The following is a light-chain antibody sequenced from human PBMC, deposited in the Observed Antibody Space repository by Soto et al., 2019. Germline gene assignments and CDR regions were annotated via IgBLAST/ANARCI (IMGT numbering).Light chain of an antibody. Sequence: EVVLTQSPATLSLSPGERATLSFRASQSVSSYLAWYQQKPGQTPRLLIYGTSTRATGIPARFSGSGSGTEFTLTISSLQPDDFATYYCQHYNSYSEAFGQGTKVDIK. CDR3: QHYNSYSEA. CDR1: QSVSSY. CDR2: GTS. J-gene: IGKJ1*01. V-gene: IGKV3-15*01.